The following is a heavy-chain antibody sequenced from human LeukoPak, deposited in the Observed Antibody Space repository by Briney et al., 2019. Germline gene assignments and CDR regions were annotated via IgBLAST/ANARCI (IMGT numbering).Heavy chain of an antibody. V-gene: IGHV3-53*01. J-gene: IGHJ4*02. D-gene: IGHD5-12*01. CDR3: ARRSLSGYDPAFDY. CDR1: GFTVSSNY. CDR2: IYSGGST. Sequence: GGSLRLSCAASGFTVSSNYMSWVRQAPGKGLEWVSVIYSGGSTYYADSVKGRFTISRDNSKNTLYLQMNSLRAEDTAVYYCARRSLSGYDPAFDYWGQGTLVTVSS.